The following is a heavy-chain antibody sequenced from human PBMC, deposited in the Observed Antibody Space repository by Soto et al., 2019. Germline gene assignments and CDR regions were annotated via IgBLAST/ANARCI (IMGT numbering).Heavy chain of an antibody. CDR2: IKEDGSEE. CDR1: GFTFSNSW. V-gene: IGHV3-7*01. CDR3: ARDRGYSTYDY. Sequence: GGSLRLSCAASGFTFSNSWMNWVRQAPGKGLEWVAGIKEDGSEEYYVDYVKGRFTISRDNVENSLYLQMNSLRGEDTAVYFCARDRGYSTYDYWGLGTLVTVS. D-gene: IGHD5-18*01. J-gene: IGHJ4*02.